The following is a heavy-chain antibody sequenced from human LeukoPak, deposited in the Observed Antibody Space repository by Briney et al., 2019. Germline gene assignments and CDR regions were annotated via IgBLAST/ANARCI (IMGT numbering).Heavy chain of an antibody. V-gene: IGHV3-64*01. D-gene: IGHD3-3*01. CDR2: ISSNGISP. J-gene: IGHJ6*02. CDR1: GFTFSSYG. Sequence: PGGSLRLSCAASGFTFSSYGMHWLRQAPGKGLEYVSTISSNGISPYYANSVKGRFTISRDNSKNTLYLQMGSLRADDTAVYYCVRAHSIHNYHYGIDVWGHGTTVTVSS. CDR3: VRAHSIHNYHYGIDV.